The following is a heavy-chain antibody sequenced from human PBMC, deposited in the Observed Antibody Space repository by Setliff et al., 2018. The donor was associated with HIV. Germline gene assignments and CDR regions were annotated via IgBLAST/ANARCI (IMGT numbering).Heavy chain of an antibody. Sequence: PSETLSLTCTVSGGSISSSSYYWGWIRQPPGKGPEWIGSMYYRGTTYYNPSLKSRVTISTGTSKNQFSLKLSSVTAADTAVYYCARDRVMSAVKFWYFDLWGRGTLVTVSS. J-gene: IGHJ2*01. V-gene: IGHV4-39*02. CDR3: ARDRVMSAVKFWYFDL. CDR1: GGSISSSSYY. CDR2: MYYRGTT. D-gene: IGHD2-8*01.